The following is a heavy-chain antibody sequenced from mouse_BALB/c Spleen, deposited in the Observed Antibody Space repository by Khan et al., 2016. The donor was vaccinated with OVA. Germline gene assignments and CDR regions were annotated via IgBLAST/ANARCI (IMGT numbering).Heavy chain of an antibody. Sequence: QVQLQQSGAELVKPGASVRLSCKASGYTFTSYYLYWVKQRPEQGLEWIGDINPNNGGTNFNEKFRTKATLTVDKSSNTAYMELSRLTSEDSAVYYCTRSGYGTFAYWGQGTLVTVSA. J-gene: IGHJ3*01. CDR2: INPNNGGT. V-gene: IGHV1S81*02. D-gene: IGHD1-1*02. CDR3: TRSGYGTFAY. CDR1: GYTFTSYY.